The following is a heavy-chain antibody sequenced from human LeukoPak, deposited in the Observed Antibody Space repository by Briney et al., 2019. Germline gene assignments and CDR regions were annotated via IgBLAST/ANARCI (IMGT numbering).Heavy chain of an antibody. CDR3: AKDLVVPAAYYYYYYMDV. CDR1: GFTFSSYA. D-gene: IGHD2-2*01. CDR2: VSGDGGST. Sequence: PGGSLRLSCAASGFTFSSYALSWVRQAPGKGLEWVSTVSGDGGSTYYADSVRGRFTISRDNSKNTLYLQMNSLRAEDTAVYYCAKDLVVPAAYYYYYYMDVWGKGTTVTVSS. J-gene: IGHJ6*03. V-gene: IGHV3-23*01.